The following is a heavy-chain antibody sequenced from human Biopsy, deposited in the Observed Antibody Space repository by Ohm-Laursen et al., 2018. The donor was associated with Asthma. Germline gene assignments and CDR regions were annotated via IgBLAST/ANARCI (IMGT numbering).Heavy chain of an antibody. CDR3: ARGDSSNWAHYYFDY. CDR1: GFAVSRDH. V-gene: IGHV3-53*01. CDR2: IYSGGTS. Sequence: SLRLSCAASGFAVSRDHMFWVRQAPGKGLEWVSVIYSGGTSHTADSVRGRFTISRDYSKNTLYLQMHSLRAEDTAVYYCARGDSSNWAHYYFDYWGQGTLVTVSS. D-gene: IGHD3-22*01. J-gene: IGHJ4*02.